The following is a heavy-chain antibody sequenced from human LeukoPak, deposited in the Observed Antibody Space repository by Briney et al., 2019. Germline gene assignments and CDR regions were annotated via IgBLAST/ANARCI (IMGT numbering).Heavy chain of an antibody. CDR2: INPSGGST. J-gene: IGHJ4*02. CDR3: ARADPYYYDSSGYYFFDY. V-gene: IGHV1-46*01. CDR1: GYTFTSYY. D-gene: IGHD3-22*01. Sequence: ASVKVSCKASGYTFTSYYMHWVRQAPGQGLEWMGIINPSGGSTSYAQKFQGRVTMTRDMSMSTVYMELSSLRSEDTAVYYCARADPYYYDSSGYYFFDYWSQGTLVTVSS.